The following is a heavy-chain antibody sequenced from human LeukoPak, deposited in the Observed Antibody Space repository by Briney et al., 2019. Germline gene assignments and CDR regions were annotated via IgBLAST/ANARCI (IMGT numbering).Heavy chain of an antibody. Sequence: ASVKVSCKASGYTFTGYYMHWVRQAPGQGLEWMGWINPNSGGTNYAQKFQGRVTMTRDTSISTAYMELSRLRSDDTAVYYCARAARSVVVVAAAYIDYWGQGTLVTVSS. J-gene: IGHJ4*02. V-gene: IGHV1-2*02. D-gene: IGHD2-15*01. CDR3: ARAARSVVVVAAAYIDY. CDR1: GYTFTGYY. CDR2: INPNSGGT.